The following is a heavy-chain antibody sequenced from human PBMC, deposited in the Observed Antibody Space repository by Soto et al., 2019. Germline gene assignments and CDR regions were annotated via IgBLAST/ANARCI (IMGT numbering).Heavy chain of an antibody. J-gene: IGHJ6*04. CDR1: GFTFSSYG. D-gene: IGHD4-4*01. CDR3: AKGYSTVAYGMDV. Sequence: PGGSLRLSCAASGFTFSSYGMHWVRQAPGKGLEWVAVISYDGSNKYYADSVKGRFTISRDNSKNTLYLQMNSLRAEDTAVYYCAKGYSTVAYGMDVWGYGTTVTVXA. CDR2: ISYDGSNK. V-gene: IGHV3-30*18.